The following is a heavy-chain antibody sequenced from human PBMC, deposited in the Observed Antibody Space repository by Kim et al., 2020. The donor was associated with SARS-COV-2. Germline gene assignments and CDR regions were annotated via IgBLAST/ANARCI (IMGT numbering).Heavy chain of an antibody. CDR1: GFTFSSYS. D-gene: IGHD3-22*01. V-gene: IGHV3-21*01. J-gene: IGHJ3*02. Sequence: GGSLRLSCAASGFTFSSYSMNWVRQAPGKGLEWVSSISSSSSYIYYADSVKGRFTISRDNAKNSLYLQMNSLRAEDTAVYYCAWGHYYDSSGYFRPSPNTPPDAFDIWGQGTMVTVSS. CDR3: AWGHYYDSSGYFRPSPNTPPDAFDI. CDR2: ISSSSSYI.